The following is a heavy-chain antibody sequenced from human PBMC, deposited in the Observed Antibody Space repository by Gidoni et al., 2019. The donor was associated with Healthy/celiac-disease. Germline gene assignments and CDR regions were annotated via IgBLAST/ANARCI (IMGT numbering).Heavy chain of an antibody. CDR1: GFTFSSYS. CDR3: ARGGLSGVSLRGGV. V-gene: IGHV3-48*02. Sequence: VPLVESGGALVQPGGSLRLSRAASGFTFSSYSMNWVRQAPGKGLEWVSYISSISRTRNYPDSVKGRFTISRDNAKNSLYLQMNILRDEDTAVDDCARGGLSGVSLRGGVWGQGTTVTVSS. D-gene: IGHD2-15*01. J-gene: IGHJ6*02. CDR2: ISSISRTR.